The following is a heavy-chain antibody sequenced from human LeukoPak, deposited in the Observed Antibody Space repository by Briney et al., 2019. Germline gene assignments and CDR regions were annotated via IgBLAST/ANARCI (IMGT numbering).Heavy chain of an antibody. CDR3: ARGAYDSSAYWASDT. Sequence: GGSLRLSCVASGFTVSSNYMSWVRQAPGKGLEWVSLIYSGGTTLYADSVKGRFTISRDNSKNTVFLQMSSLRAEDTAVYHCARGAYDSSAYWASDTWGQGTMVTVSS. CDR1: GFTVSSNY. CDR2: IYSGGTT. J-gene: IGHJ3*02. D-gene: IGHD3-22*01. V-gene: IGHV3-53*01.